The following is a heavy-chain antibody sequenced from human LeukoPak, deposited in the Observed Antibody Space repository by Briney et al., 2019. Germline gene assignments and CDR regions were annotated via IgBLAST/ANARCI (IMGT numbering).Heavy chain of an antibody. V-gene: IGHV4-59*08. CDR1: DGSITNYD. CDR3: ARHLRRVVPAARGAFDI. J-gene: IGHJ3*02. CDR2: IHYSGTA. D-gene: IGHD2-2*01. Sequence: SETLSLTCTVSDGSITNYDWSWVRQPPGKGPEFIGYIHYSGTANYNPSLRSRVTISIDTSKKHFFLKLSSVTAADTAVYYCARHLRRVVPAARGAFDIWGQGTMVTVSS.